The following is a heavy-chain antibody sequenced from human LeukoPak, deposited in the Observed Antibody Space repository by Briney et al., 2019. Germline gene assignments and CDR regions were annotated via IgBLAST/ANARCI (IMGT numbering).Heavy chain of an antibody. CDR1: GFTFSGFW. CDR3: VRGGGSFDS. Sequence: GGSLSLSCAASGFTFSGFWMSWVRQAPTKGLEGGANIKYDGSDKRYVDSVKGRFTVSRDNANNSLYLQMNSLRAEDTAVYYCVRGGGSFDSWGQGTLVTVSS. V-gene: IGHV3-7*04. J-gene: IGHJ4*02. D-gene: IGHD3-16*01. CDR2: IKYDGSDK.